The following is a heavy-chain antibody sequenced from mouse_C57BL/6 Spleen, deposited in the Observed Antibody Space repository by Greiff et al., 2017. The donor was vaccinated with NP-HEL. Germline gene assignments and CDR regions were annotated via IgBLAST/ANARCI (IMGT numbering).Heavy chain of an antibody. CDR1: CYSFTSSH. V-gene: IGHV1-39*01. J-gene: IGHJ3*01. CDR2: INPTYGTT. CDR3: ARSPYYSNSY. Sequence: EVQLQQSGPELVKPGASVKISCKASCYSFTSSHLNWVTPSPGPRLALIVVINPTYGTTTYNQKFKGKATLTVDQSSSTAYMQLNSLTSEDSAVYYCARSPYYSNSYWGQGTLVTVSA. D-gene: IGHD2-5*01.